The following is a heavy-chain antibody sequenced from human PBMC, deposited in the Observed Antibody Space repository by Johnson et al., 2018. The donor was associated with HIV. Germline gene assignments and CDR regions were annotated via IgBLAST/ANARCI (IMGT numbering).Heavy chain of an antibody. Sequence: QEKLVESGGGVVQPGRSLRLSCAASGFTFSSYAMHWVRQAPGKGLEWVAVISYDGSNKYYADSVKGRFTISRDNSKNTLYLQMNSLRAEDTAVYYCARVRRSSSWYDLLAFDIWGQGTMVTVSS. J-gene: IGHJ3*02. D-gene: IGHD6-13*01. CDR1: GFTFSSYA. V-gene: IGHV3-30-3*01. CDR2: ISYDGSNK. CDR3: ARVRRSSSWYDLLAFDI.